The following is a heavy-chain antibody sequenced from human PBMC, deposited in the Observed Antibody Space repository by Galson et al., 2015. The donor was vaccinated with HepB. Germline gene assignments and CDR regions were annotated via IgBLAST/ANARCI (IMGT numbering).Heavy chain of an antibody. CDR1: GFTFSSYG. Sequence: SLRLSCAASGFTFSSYGMHWVRQAPGKGLEWVAVIWYDGSNKYYADSVKGRFTISRDNSKNTLYLQMNSLRAEDTAVYYCVGNPRGGNPDYWGQGTLVTVSS. J-gene: IGHJ4*02. D-gene: IGHD4-23*01. CDR2: IWYDGSNK. V-gene: IGHV3-33*08. CDR3: VGNPRGGNPDY.